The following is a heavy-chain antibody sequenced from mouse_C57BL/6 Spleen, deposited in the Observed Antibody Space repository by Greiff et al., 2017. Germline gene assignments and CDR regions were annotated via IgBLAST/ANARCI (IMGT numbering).Heavy chain of an antibody. CDR1: GYAFSSYW. V-gene: IGHV1-80*01. Sequence: VQRVESGAELVKPGASVKISCKASGYAFSSYWMNWVKQRPGKGLEWIGQIYPGDGDTNYNGKFKGKATLTADKSSSTAYMQLSSLTSEDSAVYFCARSHYDYYERTWFAYWGQGTLVTVSA. CDR2: IYPGDGDT. CDR3: ARSHYDYYERTWFAY. D-gene: IGHD2-4*01. J-gene: IGHJ3*01.